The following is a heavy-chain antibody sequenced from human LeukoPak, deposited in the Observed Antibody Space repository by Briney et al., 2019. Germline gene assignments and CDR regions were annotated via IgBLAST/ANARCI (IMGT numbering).Heavy chain of an antibody. CDR1: GFTFSKYG. CDR2: MSSDGRDI. CDR3: ARDPARGQLGIFDY. J-gene: IGHJ4*02. D-gene: IGHD6-6*01. V-gene: IGHV3-30*04. Sequence: GGSLRLPCTASGFTFSKYGLHWIRQAPGGGLQWVSLMSSDGRDIQYLHSVKGRFTISRDNSKNTLYLQMNSLRAEDTAVYYCARDPARGQLGIFDYWGQGVLVTVSS.